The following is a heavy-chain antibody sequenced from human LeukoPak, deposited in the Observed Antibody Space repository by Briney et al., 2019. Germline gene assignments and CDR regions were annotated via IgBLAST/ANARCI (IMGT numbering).Heavy chain of an antibody. D-gene: IGHD3-9*01. Sequence: PGGSLRLSCAASGFTFDDYGMSWVRQAPGKGLEWVSGINWNGGSTGHADSVKGRFTISRDNAKNSLYLQMNSLRAEDTAVYYCARDWYDNSDAFDIWGQGTVVTVSS. CDR2: INWNGGST. J-gene: IGHJ3*02. CDR3: ARDWYDNSDAFDI. V-gene: IGHV3-20*04. CDR1: GFTFDDYG.